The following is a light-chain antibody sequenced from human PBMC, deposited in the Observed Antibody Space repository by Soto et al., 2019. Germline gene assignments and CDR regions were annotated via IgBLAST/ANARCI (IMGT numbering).Light chain of an antibody. V-gene: IGKV1-5*01. J-gene: IGKJ1*01. Sequence: DIQMTHSPSTLSSSVIDIFTITFLASQTITRWMAWYQQKPGTAPKVLIYHASNLQSGVPSRFSGSGSGTEFTLTISSLQPEDFATYYCLQDYDYPWTFGQGTKVDI. CDR2: HAS. CDR1: QTITRW. CDR3: LQDYDYPWT.